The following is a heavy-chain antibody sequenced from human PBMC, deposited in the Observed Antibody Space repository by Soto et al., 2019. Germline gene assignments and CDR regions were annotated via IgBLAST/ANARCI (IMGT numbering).Heavy chain of an antibody. J-gene: IGHJ4*02. CDR3: AKDKYSDSSGYPDY. CDR2: ISWNGGSL. CDR1: GFTFGDYA. Sequence: QPGGSLRLSCAASGFTFGDYAMHWVRQAPGKGLEWVSGISWNGGSLGYADSVKARFTISRDNAKNSLYLQMNSLSAEDTALYYCAKDKYSDSSGYPDYWGQGTLVTVSS. D-gene: IGHD3-22*01. V-gene: IGHV3-9*01.